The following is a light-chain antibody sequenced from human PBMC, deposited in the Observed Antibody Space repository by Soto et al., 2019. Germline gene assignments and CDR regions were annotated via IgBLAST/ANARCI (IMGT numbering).Light chain of an antibody. CDR2: DAS. Sequence: EIVLTQSPATLSLSPGERATLSCRASQSVSSYLAWYQQKPGQAPRLLIYDASNRATGIPARFSGSGSGTDFTLTISSLEPEDFAVYYCQQRGRTWAFGQGDKVDIK. CDR1: QSVSSY. CDR3: QQRGRTWA. J-gene: IGKJ1*01. V-gene: IGKV3-11*01.